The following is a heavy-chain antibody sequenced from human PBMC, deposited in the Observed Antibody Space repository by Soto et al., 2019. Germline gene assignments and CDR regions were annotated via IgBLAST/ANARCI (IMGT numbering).Heavy chain of an antibody. CDR3: ARGFPCTNGVCYNMKNYYYYYYMDV. Sequence: SETLSLTCAVYGGSFSGYYWSWIRQPPGKGLEWIGEINHSGSTNYNPSLKSRVTVSVDTSKNQFSLKLSSVTAADTAVYYCARGFPCTNGVCYNMKNYYYYYYMDVWGKGTTVTVSS. CDR2: INHSGST. CDR1: GGSFSGYY. V-gene: IGHV4-34*01. D-gene: IGHD2-8*01. J-gene: IGHJ6*03.